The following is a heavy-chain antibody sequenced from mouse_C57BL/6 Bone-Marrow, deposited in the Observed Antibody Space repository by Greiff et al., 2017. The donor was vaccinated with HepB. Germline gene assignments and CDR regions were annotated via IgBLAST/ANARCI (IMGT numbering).Heavy chain of an antibody. CDR3: VRGYDYDAHFDY. CDR2: IRSKSNNYAT. J-gene: IGHJ2*01. Sequence: EVHLVESGGGLVQPKGSLKLSCAASGFSFNTYAMNWVRQAPGKGLEWVARIRSKSNNYATYYADSVKDRFTISRDDSESMLYLQMNNLKTEDTAMYYCVRGYDYDAHFDYWGQGTTLTVSS. D-gene: IGHD2-4*01. V-gene: IGHV10-1*01. CDR1: GFSFNTYA.